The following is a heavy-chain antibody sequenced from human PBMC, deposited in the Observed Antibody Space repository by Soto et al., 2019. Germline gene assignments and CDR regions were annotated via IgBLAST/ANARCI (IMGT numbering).Heavy chain of an antibody. CDR2: IYYSGST. D-gene: IGHD5-12*01. V-gene: IGHV4-31*03. J-gene: IGHJ6*02. Sequence: QVQLQESGPGLVKPSQTLSLTCTVSGGSISSGGYYWSWIRQHPGKGLEWIGYIYYSGSTYYNPSLKSRVTISVDTSKNQFSLKLSSVTAADTAVYYCAGGSRRDGYNRNGLDVWGQGTTVTVSS. CDR3: AGGSRRDGYNRNGLDV. CDR1: GGSISSGGYY.